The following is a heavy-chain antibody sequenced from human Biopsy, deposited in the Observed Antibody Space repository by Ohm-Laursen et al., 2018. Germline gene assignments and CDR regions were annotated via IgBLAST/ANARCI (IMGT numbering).Heavy chain of an antibody. CDR3: ARAPPLIRGVVESWFDP. CDR1: GGYISHYY. CDR2: IYITGET. Sequence: SDTLSLTCTVSGGYISHYYWTWIRQPAGQGLEWIGRIYITGETDYNPSLKSRVTMSVDSSKKQFSLKLKPVTAADTAIYYCARAPPLIRGVVESWFDPWGQGILATVSS. V-gene: IGHV4-4*07. D-gene: IGHD3-10*01. J-gene: IGHJ5*02.